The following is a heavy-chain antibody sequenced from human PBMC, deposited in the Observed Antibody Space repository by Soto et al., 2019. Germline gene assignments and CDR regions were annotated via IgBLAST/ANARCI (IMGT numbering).Heavy chain of an antibody. CDR1: GGSISFYH. CDR3: GKDWLGSSGDSCHPGSPGYYYYGMDV. CDR2: IYYSGST. J-gene: IGHJ6*02. Sequence: PPETLSLTCTVSGGSISFYHWSWIRQPPGKGLEWIGYIYYSGSTNYNPSLKSRVTISADTSKNQFSLRLTSVTAADTAVYYCGKDWLGSSGDSCHPGSPGYYYYGMDVWGQGTTVTVSS. D-gene: IGHD2-15*01. V-gene: IGHV4-59*12.